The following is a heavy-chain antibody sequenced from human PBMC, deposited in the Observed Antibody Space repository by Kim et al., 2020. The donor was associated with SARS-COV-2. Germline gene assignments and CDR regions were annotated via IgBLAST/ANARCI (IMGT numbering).Heavy chain of an antibody. D-gene: IGHD2-2*01. Sequence: KNSQTFQGRVTITRDTSASTAYMALSSLRSEDTAVYYCARGEGAAAYFDYWGQGTLVTVSS. V-gene: IGHV1-3*01. J-gene: IGHJ4*02. CDR3: ARGEGAAAYFDY.